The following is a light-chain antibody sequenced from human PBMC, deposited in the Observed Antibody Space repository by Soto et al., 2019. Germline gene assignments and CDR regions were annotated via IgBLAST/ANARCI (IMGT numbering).Light chain of an antibody. CDR1: QGIRHY. CDR3: QQLNDFPPT. V-gene: IGKV1-17*01. Sequence: DIQMTQSPSSLSASVGDRVTITCRASQGIRHYLAWYQQKPGKVPKLLIYAASSLQRGVPSRFSGSGSGTDFTLIISSLQPEDFATYYCQQLNDFPPTFGRGTKV. CDR2: AAS. J-gene: IGKJ4*01.